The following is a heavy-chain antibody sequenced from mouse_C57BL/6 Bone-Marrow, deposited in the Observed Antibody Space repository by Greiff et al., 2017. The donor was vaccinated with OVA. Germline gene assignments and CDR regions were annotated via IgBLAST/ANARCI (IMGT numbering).Heavy chain of an antibody. V-gene: IGHV1-81*01. CDR3: AREGRLEWFAY. Sequence: SGAELARPGASVKLSCKASGYTFTSYGISWVKQRTGQGLEWIGEIYPRSGNTYYNEKFKGKATLTADKSSSTAYMELRSLTSEDSAVYFCAREGRLEWFAYWGQGTLVTVSA. D-gene: IGHD1-1*01. CDR2: IYPRSGNT. CDR1: GYTFTSYG. J-gene: IGHJ3*01.